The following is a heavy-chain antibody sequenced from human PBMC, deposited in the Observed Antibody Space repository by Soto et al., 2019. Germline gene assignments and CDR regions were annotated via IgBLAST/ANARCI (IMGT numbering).Heavy chain of an antibody. D-gene: IGHD6-13*01. CDR3: ARARLGIAAAGTHPNYYYYYMDV. CDR2: TRNKANSYTT. Sequence: EVQLVESGGGLVQPGGSLRLSCAASGFTFSDHYMDWVRQAPGKGLEWVGRTRNKANSYTTEYAASVKGRFTISRDDSKNSLYLQMNSLKTEDTAVYYCARARLGIAAAGTHPNYYYYYMDVWGKGTTVTVSS. CDR1: GFTFSDHY. V-gene: IGHV3-72*01. J-gene: IGHJ6*03.